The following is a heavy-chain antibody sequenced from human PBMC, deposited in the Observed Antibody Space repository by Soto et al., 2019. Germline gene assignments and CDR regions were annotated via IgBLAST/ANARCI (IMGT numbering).Heavy chain of an antibody. CDR1: GDSVSTAY. V-gene: IGHV4-59*02. D-gene: IGHD3-3*01. J-gene: IGHJ6*02. CDR2: IYNGGSP. CDR3: ARGEWFLRGYGMDV. Sequence: QVQLQESGPGLVKPSETLSLTCTVSGDSVSTAYWSWIRQPPGKRLEYIGFIYNGGSPNYNPSLDRRVPMSPDAAKNPFALKLTSVTAADTAVYYCARGEWFLRGYGMDVWGRGTTVTVS.